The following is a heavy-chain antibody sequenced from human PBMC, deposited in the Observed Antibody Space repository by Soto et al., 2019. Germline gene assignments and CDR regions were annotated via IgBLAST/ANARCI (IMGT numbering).Heavy chain of an antibody. CDR1: GGSFSGYY. V-gene: IGHV4-34*01. CDR3: ARSRIAVAGTDYYYGMDV. Sequence: SETLSLTCAVYGGSFSGYYWSWIRQPPGKGLEWIGEINHSGSTNYNPSLKSRVTISVDTSKNQFSLKLSSVTAADTAVYYCARSRIAVAGTDYYYGMDVWGPVPTVTVSS. J-gene: IGHJ6*02. D-gene: IGHD6-19*01. CDR2: INHSGST.